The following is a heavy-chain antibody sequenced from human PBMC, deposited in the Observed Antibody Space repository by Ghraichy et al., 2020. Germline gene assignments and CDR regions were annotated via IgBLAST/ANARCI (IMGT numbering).Heavy chain of an antibody. D-gene: IGHD6-13*01. CDR2: ISAYNGNT. J-gene: IGHJ4*02. Sequence: ASVKVSCKASGYTFTSYGISWVRQAPGQGLEWMGWISAYNGNTNYAQKLQGRVTLTTDTSTSTAYMELRSLRSDDTAVYYCARDGGRIAAAAKVDYWGQGTLVTVSS. CDR3: ARDGGRIAAAAKVDY. CDR1: GYTFTSYG. V-gene: IGHV1-18*01.